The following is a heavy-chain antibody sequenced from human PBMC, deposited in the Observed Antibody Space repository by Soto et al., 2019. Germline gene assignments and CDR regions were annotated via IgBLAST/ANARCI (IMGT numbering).Heavy chain of an antibody. D-gene: IGHD6-19*01. CDR1: GGSISSGSFY. Sequence: QLQLQESGPGLVKPSETLSLTCTVSGGSISSGSFYWGWIRQPPGKGLEWIGSIYYTRNTYYNPSLKSRVIISVDSSKNQFSLKLSSVTTADTAVYYCARHWEQWLGYIDYWGQGTLVAVSS. V-gene: IGHV4-39*01. J-gene: IGHJ4*02. CDR3: ARHWEQWLGYIDY. CDR2: IYYTRNT.